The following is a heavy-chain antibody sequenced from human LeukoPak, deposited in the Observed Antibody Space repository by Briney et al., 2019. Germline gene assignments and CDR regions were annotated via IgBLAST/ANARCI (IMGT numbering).Heavy chain of an antibody. Sequence: PSETLSLTCAVYGGSFSGYYWSWIRQLPGKGLEWIGEINHSGSTNYNPSLKSRVTISVDTSKNQFSLKLSSVTAADTAVYYCARVNGVIAAAGMFDPWGQGTLVTVSS. CDR3: ARVNGVIAAAGMFDP. V-gene: IGHV4-34*01. J-gene: IGHJ5*02. CDR2: INHSGST. D-gene: IGHD6-13*01. CDR1: GGSFSGYY.